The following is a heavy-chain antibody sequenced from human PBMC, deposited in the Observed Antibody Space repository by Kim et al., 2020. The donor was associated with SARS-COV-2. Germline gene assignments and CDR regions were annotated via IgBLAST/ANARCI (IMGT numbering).Heavy chain of an antibody. J-gene: IGHJ4*02. CDR2: INHSGST. D-gene: IGHD6-13*01. Sequence: SETLSLTCAVYGGSFSGYYWSWIRQPPGKGLEWIGEINHSGSTNYNPSLKSRVTISVDTSKNQFSLKLSSVTAADTAVYYCARAPPLYAAAVDYWGQGT. CDR1: GGSFSGYY. V-gene: IGHV4-34*01. CDR3: ARAPPLYAAAVDY.